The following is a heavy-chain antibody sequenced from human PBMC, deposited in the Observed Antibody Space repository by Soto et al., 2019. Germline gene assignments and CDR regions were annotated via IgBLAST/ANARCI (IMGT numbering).Heavy chain of an antibody. CDR3: ARSRLTDYSIDY. D-gene: IGHD4-4*01. J-gene: IGHJ4*02. CDR2: INPNSGAT. Sequence: GSSVKASCKPSGYTFTGYYIHWVRQAPGQGLEWMGWINPNSGATNYALKFQGRVTMTRDTSISAAYMELNSLTSDDTAVYYCARSRLTDYSIDYSGQGTLVRVSA. V-gene: IGHV1-2*02. CDR1: GYTFTGYY.